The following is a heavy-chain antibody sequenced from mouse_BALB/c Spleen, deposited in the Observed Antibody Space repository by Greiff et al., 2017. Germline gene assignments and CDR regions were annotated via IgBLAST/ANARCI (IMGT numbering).Heavy chain of an antibody. V-gene: IGHV5-17*02. CDR3: ARAYYDYDETWFAY. J-gene: IGHJ3*01. CDR2: ISSGSSTI. Sequence: DVHLVESGGGLVQPGGSRKLSCAASGFTFSSFGMHWVRQAPEKGLEWVAYISSGSSTIYYADTVKGRFTISRDNPKNTLFLQMTSLRSEDTAMYYCARAYYDYDETWFAYWGQGTLVTVSA. D-gene: IGHD2-4*01. CDR1: GFTFSSFG.